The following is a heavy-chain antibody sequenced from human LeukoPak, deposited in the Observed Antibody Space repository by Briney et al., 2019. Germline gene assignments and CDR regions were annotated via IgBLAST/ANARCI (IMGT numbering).Heavy chain of an antibody. CDR2: IYYIGST. CDR3: ARACPSGSNCYFGFDV. D-gene: IGHD2-21*02. V-gene: IGHV4-59*13. Sequence: PSETLSLICTVSGRPINSYYWLWLRQPPGKGLEGLGYIYYIGSTNSTPYPKSRVTISVDTYKKQFSLKLSSVTAADTAVYYCARACPSGSNCYFGFDVWGQGTMVTVSS. J-gene: IGHJ3*01. CDR1: GRPINSYY.